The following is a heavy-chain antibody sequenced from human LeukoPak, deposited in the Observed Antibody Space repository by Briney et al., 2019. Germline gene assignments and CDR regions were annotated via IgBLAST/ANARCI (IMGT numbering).Heavy chain of an antibody. CDR1: GYTFTGHY. Sequence: ASVKVSCKASGYTFTGHYMHWVRQAPGQGLEWMGWINPDSGGTDYAQKFQGRVTMTRDTSTSTAYMELTSLKSDDTAVYYCAKAGSNGYGWGPLNWVDPWGQGTLVTVSS. CDR2: INPDSGGT. V-gene: IGHV1-2*02. CDR3: AKAGSNGYGWGPLNWVDP. J-gene: IGHJ5*02. D-gene: IGHD5-12*01.